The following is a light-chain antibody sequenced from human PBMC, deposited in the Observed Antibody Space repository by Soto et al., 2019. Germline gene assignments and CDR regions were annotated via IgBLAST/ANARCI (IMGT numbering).Light chain of an antibody. Sequence: DIQMTQSPSTLSASVGDRVTITCRASQTISFSLAWYQQKPGKAPKLLIYDASTLQSGVPSRFSGSESGTEFILTISGLQPDDFATYYCQQYSTYTPRTFGQG. J-gene: IGKJ1*01. CDR1: QTISFS. CDR3: QQYSTYTPRT. V-gene: IGKV1-5*01. CDR2: DAS.